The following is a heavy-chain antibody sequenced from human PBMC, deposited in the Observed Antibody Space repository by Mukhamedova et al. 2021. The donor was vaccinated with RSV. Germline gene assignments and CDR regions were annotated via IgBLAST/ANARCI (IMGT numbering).Heavy chain of an antibody. J-gene: IGHJ4*02. Sequence: VRQAPGKGLEWVAVIWYDGSNKYYADSVKGRFTISRDNSKNTLYLQMNSLRAEDTAVYYCARPYVDSSGASFDYWGQGTLVTVS. CDR2: IWYDGSNK. D-gene: IGHD6-19*01. V-gene: IGHV3-33*01. CDR3: ARPYVDSSGASFDY.